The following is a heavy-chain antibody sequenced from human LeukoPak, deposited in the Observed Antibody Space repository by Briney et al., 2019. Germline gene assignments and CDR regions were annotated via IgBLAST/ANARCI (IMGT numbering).Heavy chain of an antibody. D-gene: IGHD3-22*01. Sequence: GGSPRLSCAASGFTFSSYDMHWVRQATGKGLEWVSAIGTAGDTYYPGSVKGRFTISRENAKNSLYLQMNSLRAGDTAVYYCARGGYYDSSGYYYDYWGQGTLVTVSS. CDR1: GFTFSSYD. CDR3: ARGGYYDSSGYYYDY. J-gene: IGHJ4*02. CDR2: IGTAGDT. V-gene: IGHV3-13*01.